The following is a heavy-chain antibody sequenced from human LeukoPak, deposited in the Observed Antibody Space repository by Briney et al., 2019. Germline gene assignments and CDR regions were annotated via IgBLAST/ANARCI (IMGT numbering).Heavy chain of an antibody. J-gene: IGHJ6*02. CDR3: AKEDPTYYYYGMDV. V-gene: IGHV3-30*18. CDR2: ISYDGSNK. CDR1: GFTFSSYG. Sequence: GGSLRLFCAASGFTFSSYGMHWVRQAPGKGLEWVAVISYDGSNKYYADSVKGRFTISRDNSKNTLYLQMNSLRAEDTAVYYCAKEDPTYYYYGMDVWGQGTTVTVSS. D-gene: IGHD1-26*01.